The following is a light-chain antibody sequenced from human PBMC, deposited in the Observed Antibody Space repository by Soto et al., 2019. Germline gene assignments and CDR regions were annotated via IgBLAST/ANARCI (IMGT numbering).Light chain of an antibody. J-gene: IGKJ2*01. CDR3: QQSHGIPYT. CDR2: AAS. Sequence: DIQMTQSPSSLSASVGDRVTITCRASQTISTYLNWYQQKPGKAPKLLIYAASTLQSGVPSRFSGSGSETDFTLTINSLQPEDFTTYYCQQSHGIPYTFGQGTKLAIK. V-gene: IGKV1-39*01. CDR1: QTISTY.